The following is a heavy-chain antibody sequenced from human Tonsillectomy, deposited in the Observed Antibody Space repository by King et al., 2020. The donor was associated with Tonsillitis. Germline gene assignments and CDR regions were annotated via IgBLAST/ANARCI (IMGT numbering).Heavy chain of an antibody. CDR1: GFTFSSYA. Sequence: VQLVESGGGLIQPGGSLRLSCAASGFTFSSYAMNWVRRAPGKGLEWVSGITGSGGSTYYADSVKGRFTISRDNSKNTLYLQMNSLRADDTAVYYCAKDRESSYGSPPRVFDYWGQGALVTVSS. J-gene: IGHJ4*02. CDR3: AKDRESSYGSPPRVFDY. D-gene: IGHD5-18*01. CDR2: ITGSGGST. V-gene: IGHV3-23*04.